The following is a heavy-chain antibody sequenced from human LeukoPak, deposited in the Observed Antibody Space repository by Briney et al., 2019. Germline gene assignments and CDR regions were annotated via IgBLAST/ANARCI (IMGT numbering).Heavy chain of an antibody. CDR1: GFTVSSNY. Sequence: GGSLRLSCAASGFTVSSNYMSWVRQAPGKGLEWVAVISYDGSNKYYADSVKGRFTISRDNSKNTLYLQMNSLRAEDTAVYYCAKDATKLSSGWHDYWGQGTLVTVSS. CDR2: ISYDGSNK. J-gene: IGHJ4*02. V-gene: IGHV3-30*18. D-gene: IGHD6-19*01. CDR3: AKDATKLSSGWHDY.